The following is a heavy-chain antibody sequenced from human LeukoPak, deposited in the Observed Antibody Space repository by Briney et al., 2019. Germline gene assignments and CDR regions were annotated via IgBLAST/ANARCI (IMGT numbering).Heavy chain of an antibody. V-gene: IGHV4-34*01. CDR1: GGSFSGYY. Sequence: PSETLSLTCAVYGGSFSGYYWSWIRQPPGKGLEWIGEINHSGSTNYNPSLKSRVTISVDTSKNQFSLKLSSVTAADTAVYYCARHDGSSWYYAFDVWGQGTMVTVSS. CDR2: INHSGST. J-gene: IGHJ3*01. CDR3: ARHDGSSWYYAFDV. D-gene: IGHD6-13*01.